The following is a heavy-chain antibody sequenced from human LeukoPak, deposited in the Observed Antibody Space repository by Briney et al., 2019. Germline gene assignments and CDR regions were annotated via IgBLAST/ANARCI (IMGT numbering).Heavy chain of an antibody. CDR1: GGSFSGYY. CDR3: ARTRGSYGDSENYYYYYMDV. V-gene: IGHV4-34*01. D-gene: IGHD4-17*01. Sequence: SETLSLTCAVYGGSFSGYYWSWIRQPPGKGLEWIGEINHSGSTNYNPSLKSRVTISVDTSKNQFSLKLSSVTAADTAVYYCARTRGSYGDSENYYYYYMDVWGKGTTVTVSS. CDR2: INHSGST. J-gene: IGHJ6*03.